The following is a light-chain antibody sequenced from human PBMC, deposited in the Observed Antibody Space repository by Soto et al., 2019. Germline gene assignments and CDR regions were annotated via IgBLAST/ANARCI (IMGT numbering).Light chain of an antibody. V-gene: IGLV1-44*01. Sequence: QAVVTQPPSASGTPGQRVTISCSGSSFNVGSNSVIWYRQVPGTAPKLLIYNNDQRPSGVTDRFSGSRSGTSASLAISGLQSEDEADYYCSSWDDSLNGVVFGGGTKLTVL. CDR1: SFNVGSNS. CDR2: NND. J-gene: IGLJ2*01. CDR3: SSWDDSLNGVV.